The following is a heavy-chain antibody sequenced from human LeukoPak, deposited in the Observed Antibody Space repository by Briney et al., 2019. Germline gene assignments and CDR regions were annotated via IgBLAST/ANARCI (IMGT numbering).Heavy chain of an antibody. CDR1: GYSFTSYW. CDR2: IYPGDSDT. D-gene: IGHD3-10*01. CDR3: ARQYYYGSGSNYYMDV. V-gene: IGHV5-51*01. Sequence: GESLKISCKGSGYSFTSYWIGWVRQMPGKGLEWMGIIYPGDSDTRYSPSFQGQVTISADKSISTAYLQWSSLKASDTAMYYCARQYYYGSGSNYYMDVWGKGTTVTISS. J-gene: IGHJ6*03.